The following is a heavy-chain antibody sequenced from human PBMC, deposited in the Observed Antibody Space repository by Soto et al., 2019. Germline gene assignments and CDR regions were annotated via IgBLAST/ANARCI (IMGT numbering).Heavy chain of an antibody. D-gene: IGHD6-6*01. J-gene: IGHJ4*02. CDR2: ISGSGSTI. V-gene: IGHV3-23*01. Sequence: GGSLRLSCAASGFTFSSYAVSWVRQAPGKGPEWISSISGSGSTIYYADSVKGRFTISRDNSKNTLYLQMSSLRAEDTAVYYCARGGAARPDYWGQGTLVTVSS. CDR3: ARGGAARPDY. CDR1: GFTFSSYA.